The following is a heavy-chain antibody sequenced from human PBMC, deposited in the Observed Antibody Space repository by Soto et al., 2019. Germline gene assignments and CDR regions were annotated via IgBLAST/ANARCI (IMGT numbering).Heavy chain of an antibody. Sequence: PEGALRLSCAASGFTFSSYSMNWVRQAPGKGLEWVSYISSSSSTIYYADSVKGRFTISRDNAKNSLYLQMNSLRDEDTAVYYCARRASSGYDFWGQGTLVTVSS. J-gene: IGHJ4*02. CDR3: ARRASSGYDF. V-gene: IGHV3-48*02. D-gene: IGHD5-12*01. CDR2: ISSSSSTI. CDR1: GFTFSSYS.